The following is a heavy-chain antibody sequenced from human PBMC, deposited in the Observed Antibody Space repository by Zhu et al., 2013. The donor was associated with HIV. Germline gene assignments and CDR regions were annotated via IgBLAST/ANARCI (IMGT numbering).Heavy chain of an antibody. CDR3: ATFHTGGAN. V-gene: IGHV1-8*01. J-gene: IGHJ2*01. CDR2: MNPNSGNT. D-gene: IGHD2-8*02. CDR1: GYTFTAYD. Sequence: QVQLVQSGAEVKRPGASVKVSCKASGYTFTAYDINWVRQATGQGLEWMGWMNPNSGNTGSAQRFQARLTMTRDTSISTAYMELSSLTSEDTAVYYCATFHTGGANWGRGTLVTVSS.